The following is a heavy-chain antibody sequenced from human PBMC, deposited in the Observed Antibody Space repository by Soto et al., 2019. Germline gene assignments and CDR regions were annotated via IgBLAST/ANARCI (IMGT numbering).Heavy chain of an antibody. CDR3: TSYDEYCGGDCYSGYYYYGMDV. D-gene: IGHD2-21*02. Sequence: PGGSLRLSCAASGFTFSGSAMHWVRQASGKGLEWVGRIRSKANSYATAYAASVKGRFTISRDDSKNTAYLQMNSLKTEDTAVYYCTSYDEYCGGDCYSGYYYYGMDVWGQGTTVTVSS. J-gene: IGHJ6*02. CDR1: GFTFSGSA. V-gene: IGHV3-73*01. CDR2: IRSKANSYAT.